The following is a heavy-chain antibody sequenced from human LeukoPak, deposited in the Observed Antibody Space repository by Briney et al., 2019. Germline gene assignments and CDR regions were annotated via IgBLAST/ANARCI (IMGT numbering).Heavy chain of an antibody. V-gene: IGHV4-59*01. J-gene: IGHJ4*02. D-gene: IGHD4-17*01. CDR1: GGSIRSYY. CDR3: ARTGSTVTMLYPFDH. Sequence: SETLSLSCTVSGGSIRSYYWSWIRQPPGKGLEWIGYIYYSGSTNYNPSLKSRVSISVDTSKNQFSLKLSSVTAADTAVYYCARTGSTVTMLYPFDHWGQGTLVTVSS. CDR2: IYYSGST.